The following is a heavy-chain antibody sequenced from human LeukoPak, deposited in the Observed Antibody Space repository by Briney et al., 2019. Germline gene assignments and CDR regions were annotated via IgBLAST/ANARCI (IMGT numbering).Heavy chain of an antibody. J-gene: IGHJ5*02. V-gene: IGHV4-34*01. Sequence: SETLSLTCAVYGGSFSGYYWSWIRQPPGKGLEWTGEINHSGSTNYNPSLKSRVTISVDTSKNQFSLKLSSVTAADTAVYFCARVPGGALNWFDPWGQGTLVTVSS. CDR3: ARVPGGALNWFDP. D-gene: IGHD1-1*01. CDR2: INHSGST. CDR1: GGSFSGYY.